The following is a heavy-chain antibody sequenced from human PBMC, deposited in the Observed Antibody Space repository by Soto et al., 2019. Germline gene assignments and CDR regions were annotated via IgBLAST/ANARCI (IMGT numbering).Heavy chain of an antibody. J-gene: IGHJ4*02. Sequence: GGSLRLSCAASGFTFSSYGMTWVRQAPGKGLEWVSSSSATGAGTYYADSVKGRFTISRDNSKNTLYLQMTSLRADDTAVYYCAKDRRAGGNYGFYSDFWGQGALVTVSS. D-gene: IGHD1-7*01. CDR1: GFTFSSYG. CDR3: AKDRRAGGNYGFYSDF. V-gene: IGHV3-23*01. CDR2: SSATGAGT.